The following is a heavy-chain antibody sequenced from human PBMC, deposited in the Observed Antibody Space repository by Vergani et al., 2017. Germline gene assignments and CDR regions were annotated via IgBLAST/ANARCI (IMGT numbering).Heavy chain of an antibody. V-gene: IGHV3-23*01. Sequence: EVQLLESGGGLAQPGGSLRLSCAASGFTFRNYAMTWVRQAPGKGLEWVSIISDNGGTTYYADSVKGRFTISRDNSKNTLYLQMNSLRAEDTAVYYCAKGYYDFWSGYYNSLSYYYYMDVWGKGTTVTVSS. CDR1: GFTFRNYA. J-gene: IGHJ6*03. D-gene: IGHD3-3*01. CDR3: AKGYYDFWSGYYNSLSYYYYMDV. CDR2: ISDNGGTT.